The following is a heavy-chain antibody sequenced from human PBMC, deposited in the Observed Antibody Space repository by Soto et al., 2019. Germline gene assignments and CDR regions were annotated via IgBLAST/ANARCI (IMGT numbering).Heavy chain of an antibody. D-gene: IGHD2-8*01. J-gene: IGHJ5*02. V-gene: IGHV2-5*02. CDR3: AQRLPLYGVGRERGNWFAP. CDR1: GFSLSTTGVG. Sequence: QITLKESGPTLVRPTQTLTLTCTFSGFSLSTTGVGVGWIRQPPGKALEWLALIYWDDDKRYSPYMKSRLTITKDTSKHEVILTMTNMDPVDTARYYCAQRLPLYGVGRERGNWFAPWGQGTLVTVSS. CDR2: IYWDDDK.